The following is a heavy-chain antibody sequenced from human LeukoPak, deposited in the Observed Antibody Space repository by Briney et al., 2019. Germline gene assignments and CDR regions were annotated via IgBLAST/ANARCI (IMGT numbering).Heavy chain of an antibody. CDR2: IYSGGST. CDR3: ARDLSLMDRGVIITYYYGMDV. CDR1: GFTVSSNY. D-gene: IGHD3-10*01. J-gene: IGHJ6*02. V-gene: IGHV3-66*01. Sequence: PGGSLRLSCAASGFTVSSNYMSWVREAPGKGREWVSVIYSGGSTYYADSVKGRFTISRDNSKNTLYLEMNSLRAEDTAVYYCARDLSLMDRGVIITYYYGMDVWGQGTTVTVSS.